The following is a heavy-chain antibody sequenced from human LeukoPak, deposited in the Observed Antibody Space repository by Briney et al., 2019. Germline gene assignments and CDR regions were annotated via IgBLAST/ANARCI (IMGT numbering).Heavy chain of an antibody. J-gene: IGHJ3*02. V-gene: IGHV3-30-3*01. CDR1: GFTFSSYA. CDR3: ARELYDSSGYYYDAFDI. D-gene: IGHD3-22*01. CDR2: MSYDGSNK. Sequence: PGGSLRLSCAASGFTFSSYAMHWVRQAPGKGLEWVAVMSYDGSNKYYADSVKGRFTISRDNSKNTLYLQMNSLRAEDTAVYYCARELYDSSGYYYDAFDIWGQGTMVTVSS.